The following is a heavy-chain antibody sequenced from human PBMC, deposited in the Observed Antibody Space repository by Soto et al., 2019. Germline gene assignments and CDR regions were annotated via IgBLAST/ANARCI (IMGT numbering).Heavy chain of an antibody. D-gene: IGHD3-10*01. CDR2: IRQDGSEK. CDR1: GFTFSSYW. Sequence: GGSLRLSCAGSGFTFSSYWMSWVRQAPGKGLEWVANIRQDGSEKYYVDSVKGRFTISRDNAKNSLYLQMNSLRAEDTAVYYCARIRGIIISDFDYWGQGTQVTVSS. V-gene: IGHV3-7*01. J-gene: IGHJ4*02. CDR3: ARIRGIIISDFDY.